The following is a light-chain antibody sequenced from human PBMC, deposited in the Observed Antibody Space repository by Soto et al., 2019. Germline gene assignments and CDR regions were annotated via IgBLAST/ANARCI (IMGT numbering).Light chain of an antibody. CDR3: AAWDDSLNGVV. V-gene: IGLV1-44*01. CDR2: RNT. Sequence: QSVLTQPPSASGTPGQRVTISCSGSSSNIGSYTVNWYQQFSGTAPKLLIYRNTQRPSGGPDRFSGSKSGTSASLVISGLESEDEADYRCAAWDDSLNGVVFGGGTKLTVL. CDR1: SSNIGSYT. J-gene: IGLJ2*01.